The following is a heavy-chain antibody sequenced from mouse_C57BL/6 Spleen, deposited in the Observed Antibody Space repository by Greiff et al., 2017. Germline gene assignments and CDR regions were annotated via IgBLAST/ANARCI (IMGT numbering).Heavy chain of an antibody. CDR2: INPNYGTT. Sequence: VHVKQSGPELVKPGASVKISCKASGYSFTDYNMNWVKQSNGKSLEWIGVINPNYGTTSYNQKFKGKATLTVDQSSSTAYMQLNSLTSEDSAVYYGARGYYGSSYEGNYAMDYWGQGTSVTVSS. CDR3: ARGYYGSSYEGNYAMDY. V-gene: IGHV1-39*01. CDR1: GYSFTDYN. D-gene: IGHD1-1*01. J-gene: IGHJ4*01.